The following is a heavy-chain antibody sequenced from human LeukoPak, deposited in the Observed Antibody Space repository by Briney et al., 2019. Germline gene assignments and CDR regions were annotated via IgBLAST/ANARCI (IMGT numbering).Heavy chain of an antibody. D-gene: IGHD3-22*01. Sequence: ASVKVSCKVSGYTLTELSMHWVRQAPGKGLEWVGGFDPEDGETIYAQKFQGRVTMTEDTSTDTAYMELSSLRSEDTAVYYCATDRGGYYYDSSGYPLFDYWGQGTLVTVSS. CDR3: ATDRGGYYYDSSGYPLFDY. CDR1: GYTLTELS. J-gene: IGHJ4*02. V-gene: IGHV1-24*01. CDR2: FDPEDGET.